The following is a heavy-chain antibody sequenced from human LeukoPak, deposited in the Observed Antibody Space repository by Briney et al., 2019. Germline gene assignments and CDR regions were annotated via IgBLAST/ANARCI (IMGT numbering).Heavy chain of an antibody. CDR3: ARESDSSGWPYFDY. Sequence: PGGSLRLSCAASGFTFDDYGMSWVRQAPGKGLEWVPGINWNGGSTGYADSVKGRFTISRDNAKNSLYLQMNSLRAEDTALYYCARESDSSGWPYFDYWGQGTLVTVSS. CDR1: GFTFDDYG. J-gene: IGHJ4*02. D-gene: IGHD6-19*01. V-gene: IGHV3-20*04. CDR2: INWNGGST.